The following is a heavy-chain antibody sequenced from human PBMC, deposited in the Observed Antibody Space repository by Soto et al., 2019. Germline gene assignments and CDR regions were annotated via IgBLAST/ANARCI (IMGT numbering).Heavy chain of an antibody. CDR1: GFTVSTYY. CDR2: ISGNSRTI. J-gene: IGHJ3*02. Sequence: GGSPRLSCSASGFTVSTYYVNGVRQDPGKGLEWVSSISGNSRTIYYADSVRGRFTISRDNASNSLYLQMNSLRAEDTAVYYCARQMHGYGDYDDAFDIWGQGTMVTVSS. V-gene: IGHV3-48*01. CDR3: ARQMHGYGDYDDAFDI. D-gene: IGHD4-17*01.